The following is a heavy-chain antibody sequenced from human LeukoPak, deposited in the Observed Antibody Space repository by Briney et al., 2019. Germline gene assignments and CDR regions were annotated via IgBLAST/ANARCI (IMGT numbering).Heavy chain of an antibody. D-gene: IGHD2-21*02. CDR2: IRSKAYGGTT. J-gene: IGHJ4*02. V-gene: IGHV3-49*04. CDR1: GFTFGDYA. Sequence: GGSLRLSCTASGFTFGDYAMSWVRQAPGKGLEWVGFIRSKAYGGTTEYAASVKGRFTISRDDSKSIAYLQMNSLKTEDTAVYYCTSGVDLAYCGGDYYSGLWGQGTLVTVSS. CDR3: TSGVDLAYCGGDYYSGL.